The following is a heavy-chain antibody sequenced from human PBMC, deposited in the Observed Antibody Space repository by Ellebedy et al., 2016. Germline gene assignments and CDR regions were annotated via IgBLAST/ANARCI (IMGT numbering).Heavy chain of an antibody. V-gene: IGHV1-18*04. CDR2: ISAYNGNT. J-gene: IGHJ4*02. CDR3: ARRVGGLGGYYFDY. CDR1: GYSFTTYY. Sequence: ASVKVSCKASGYSFTTYYIHWVRQAPGQGLEWMGWISAYNGNTNYAQKLQGRVTMTTDTSTSTAYMELRSLRSDDTALYYCARRVGGLGGYYFDYWGQGTLVTVSS. D-gene: IGHD4-23*01.